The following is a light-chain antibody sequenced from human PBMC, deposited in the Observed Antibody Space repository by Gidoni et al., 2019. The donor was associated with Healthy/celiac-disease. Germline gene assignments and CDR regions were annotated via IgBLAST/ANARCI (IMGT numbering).Light chain of an antibody. V-gene: IGLV3-21*04. Sequence: SYVLTQPPSVPVAPGKTARITCGGNNIGSKSVHWYQQKPGQAPVLVIYYDSDRPSGIPERFSGSNSGNTATLTISRVEAGDEADYYCQVWDSSSVVFGGGTKLTVL. CDR1: NIGSKS. CDR3: QVWDSSSVV. CDR2: YDS. J-gene: IGLJ2*01.